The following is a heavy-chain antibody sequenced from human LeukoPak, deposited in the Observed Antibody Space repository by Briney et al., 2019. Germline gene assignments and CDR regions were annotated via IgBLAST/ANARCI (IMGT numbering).Heavy chain of an antibody. D-gene: IGHD3-10*01. J-gene: IGHJ4*02. CDR2: ISASNGNT. Sequence: ASVKVSCKTSGYSFTDYAITWVRQVRGQGLQWVGWISASNGNTDYAQSFQGRATMTTDTSTSTAYLELRSLRSDDTAVYYCAWFYYGSGSYLVYWGQGTLVTVSS. CDR1: GYSFTDYA. CDR3: AWFYYGSGSYLVY. V-gene: IGHV1-18*01.